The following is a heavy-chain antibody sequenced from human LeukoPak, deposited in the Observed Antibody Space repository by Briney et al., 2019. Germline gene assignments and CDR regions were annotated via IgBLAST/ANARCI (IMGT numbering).Heavy chain of an antibody. CDR2: ISSSSSYI. V-gene: IGHV3-21*01. D-gene: IGHD5-12*01. CDR3: ARVGYSGYDRGGFVDY. J-gene: IGHJ4*02. Sequence: GGSLRLSCAASGFTFSSYSMNWVRQAPGKGLEWVSSISSSSSYIYYADSVKGRFTISRDNAKNSLYLQMNSLRAEDTAVYYCARVGYSGYDRGGFVDYWGQGTLATVSS. CDR1: GFTFSSYS.